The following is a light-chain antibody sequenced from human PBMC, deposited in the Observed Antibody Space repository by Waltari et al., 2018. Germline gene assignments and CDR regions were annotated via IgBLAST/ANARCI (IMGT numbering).Light chain of an antibody. CDR2: DAS. J-gene: IGKJ4*01. Sequence: IGLTQSPATLSLSPGEIATLSCRANNSASVYLAWYQQKPGQAPRLLIYDASKRATGIPARFSASGSGTDFTLTISSLEPEDSAVYYCQQRNNWPLSFGGGTKVEIK. CDR1: NSASVY. CDR3: QQRNNWPLS. V-gene: IGKV3-11*01.